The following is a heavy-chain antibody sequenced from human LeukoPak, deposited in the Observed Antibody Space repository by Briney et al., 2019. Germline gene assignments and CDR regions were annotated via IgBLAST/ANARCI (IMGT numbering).Heavy chain of an antibody. J-gene: IGHJ4*02. CDR1: GGSISSGSYY. CDR2: IYTSGST. CDR3: ARNTHPSSGVDY. Sequence: PSQTLSLTCTVSGGSISSGSYYWSWIRQPAGKGLEWIGRIYTSGSTNYNPSLKSRVTISVDTSKNQFSLKLSSVTAADTAVYYCARNTHPSSGVDYWGQGTLVTVSS. D-gene: IGHD3-22*01. V-gene: IGHV4-61*02.